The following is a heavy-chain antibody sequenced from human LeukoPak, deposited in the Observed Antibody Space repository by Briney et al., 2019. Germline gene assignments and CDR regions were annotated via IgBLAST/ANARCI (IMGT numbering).Heavy chain of an antibody. Sequence: GINWNCYSTGYADSVKGRFAISRDNAKNSLYLQMNSLRAEDTALYYCARTPNYGSGSYDYWGQGTLVTVSS. D-gene: IGHD3-10*01. CDR2: INWNCYST. V-gene: IGHV3-20*03. CDR3: ARTPNYGSGSYDY. J-gene: IGHJ4*02.